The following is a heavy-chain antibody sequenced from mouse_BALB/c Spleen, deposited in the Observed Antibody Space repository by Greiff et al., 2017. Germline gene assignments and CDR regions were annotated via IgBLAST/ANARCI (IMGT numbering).Heavy chain of an antibody. CDR1: GYAFTNYL. V-gene: IGHV1-54*01. D-gene: IGHD1-1*01. Sequence: QVQLQQSGAELVRPGTSVKVSCKASGYAFTNYLIVWVKQRPGQGLEWIGVINPGSGGTIYNEKFKGKATLTADKSSSTAYMPLSSLTSDDSAVYYCARSRSSFDYWGQGTTLSVA. J-gene: IGHJ2*01. CDR2: INPGSGGT. CDR3: ARSRSSFDY.